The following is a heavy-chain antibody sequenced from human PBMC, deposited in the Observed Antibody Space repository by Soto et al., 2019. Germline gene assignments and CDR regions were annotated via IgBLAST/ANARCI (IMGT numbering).Heavy chain of an antibody. D-gene: IGHD1-7*01. V-gene: IGHV4-59*01. CDR1: CGSISSYY. CDR3: AREDWNYPHFDY. Sequence: PSEPLSLTCTFSCGSISSYYWSLIRQPPGKGLEWIGYIYYSGSTNYNPSLKSRVTISVDTSKNQFSLKLSSVTAADTAVYYCAREDWNYPHFDYWGQGTLVTVSS. CDR2: IYYSGST. J-gene: IGHJ4*02.